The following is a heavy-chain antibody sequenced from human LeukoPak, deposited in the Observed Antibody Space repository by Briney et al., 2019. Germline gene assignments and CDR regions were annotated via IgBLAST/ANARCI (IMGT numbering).Heavy chain of an antibody. CDR2: ISSSGSTI. Sequence: GGSLRLSCAASGFTFSSYEMNWVRQAPGKGLEWVSYISSSGSTIYYADSVKGRFTISRDNAKNSLYLQMNSLRAEDTAVYYCARDLSEIGYAIYYYYMDVWGKGTTVTVSS. CDR1: GFTFSSYE. D-gene: IGHD2-8*01. V-gene: IGHV3-48*03. CDR3: ARDLSEIGYAIYYYYMDV. J-gene: IGHJ6*03.